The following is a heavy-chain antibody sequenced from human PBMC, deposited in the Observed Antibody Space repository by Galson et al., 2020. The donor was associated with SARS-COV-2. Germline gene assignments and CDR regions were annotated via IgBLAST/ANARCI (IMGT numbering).Heavy chain of an antibody. D-gene: IGHD3-3*01. CDR1: GFTFDDYA. CDR3: AKDIGYYDFWSGSLGYGMDV. Sequence: TGGSLRLSCAASGFTFDDYAMHWVRQAPGKGLEWVSGISWNSGSIGYADSVKVRFTISRDNAKNSLYLQMNSLRAEDTALYYCAKDIGYYDFWSGSLGYGMDVWGQGTTVTVSS. J-gene: IGHJ6*02. V-gene: IGHV3-9*01. CDR2: ISWNSGSI.